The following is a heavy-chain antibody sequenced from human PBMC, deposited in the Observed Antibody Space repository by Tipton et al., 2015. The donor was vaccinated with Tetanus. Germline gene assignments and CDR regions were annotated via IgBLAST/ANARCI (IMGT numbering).Heavy chain of an antibody. CDR2: ISPSGNT. D-gene: IGHD6-19*01. CDR3: ARGSGWADF. J-gene: IGHJ4*02. CDR1: GASFSDYY. V-gene: IGHV4-34*01. Sequence: TLSLTCAVYGASFSDYYWRWIRQPPGKGLEWIGEISPSGNTNYNPSLKSRVTISADTSRNQFSLTLSSVTAADTAVYYCARGSGWADFWGQGTQVTVSS.